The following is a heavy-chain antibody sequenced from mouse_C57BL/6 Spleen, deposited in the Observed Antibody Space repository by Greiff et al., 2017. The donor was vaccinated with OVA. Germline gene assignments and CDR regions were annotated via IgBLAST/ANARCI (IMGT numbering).Heavy chain of an antibody. V-gene: IGHV1-61*01. CDR2: IDPYDSET. J-gene: IGHJ3*01. CDR3: ARKDYGSAY. D-gene: IGHD1-1*01. CDR1: GYTFTSYW. Sequence: QVQLKQPGAELVRPGSSVKLSCKASGYTFTSYWMDWVKQRPGQGLEWIGNIDPYDSETHYNQKFKDKATLTVDKSSSTAYMQLSSLTSEDSAVYYCARKDYGSAYWGQGTPVTVSA.